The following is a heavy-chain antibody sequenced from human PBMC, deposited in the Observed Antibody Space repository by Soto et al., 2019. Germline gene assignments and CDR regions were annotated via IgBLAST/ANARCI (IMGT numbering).Heavy chain of an antibody. CDR2: IWYDGSNK. J-gene: IGHJ6*02. D-gene: IGHD2-15*01. CDR3: ARDKFSVVAAPYYYYYGMDV. Sequence: GGSLRLSCAASGFTFSSYGMHWVRQAPGKGLEWVAVIWYDGSNKYYADSVKGRFTISRDNSKNTLYLQMNSLRAEDTAVYYCARDKFSVVAAPYYYYYGMDVWGQGTTVTVSS. CDR1: GFTFSSYG. V-gene: IGHV3-33*01.